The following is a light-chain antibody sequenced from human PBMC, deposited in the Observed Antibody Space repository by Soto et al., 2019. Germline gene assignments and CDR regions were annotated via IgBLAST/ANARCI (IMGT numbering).Light chain of an antibody. CDR3: QQYNNWPLT. J-gene: IGKJ5*01. V-gene: IGKV3-15*01. CDR1: QSVSSN. Sequence: EIVMTQSPATLSVSPGERATLSCRASQSVSSNLAWYQQKPGQAPRLLIYGASTRATGIPARFSGSVSGTEFTLPISSLQSEDFAFYYCQQYNNWPLTFGQGTRLEIK. CDR2: GAS.